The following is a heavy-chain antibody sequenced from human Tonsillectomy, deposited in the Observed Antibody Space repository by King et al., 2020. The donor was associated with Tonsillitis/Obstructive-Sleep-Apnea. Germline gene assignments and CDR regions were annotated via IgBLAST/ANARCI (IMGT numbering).Heavy chain of an antibody. CDR1: GGSFSGFY. CDR3: ARGRTILPAAIGSEEMDV. D-gene: IGHD2-2*02. V-gene: IGHV4-34*01. CDR2: INDSGST. J-gene: IGHJ6*04. Sequence: VQLQQWGAGLLKPSETLSLTCAVNGGSFSGFYWSWIRQPPGMGLEWIGEINDSGSTNNNPSLKSRVTTSVDTSKNPFSLKLSSVTAADTAVYYCARGRTILPAAIGSEEMDVWGKGTTVTVSS.